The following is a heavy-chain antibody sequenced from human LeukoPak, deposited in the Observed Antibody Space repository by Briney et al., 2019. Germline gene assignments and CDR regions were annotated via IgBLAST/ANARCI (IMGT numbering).Heavy chain of an antibody. CDR2: IYTSGST. Sequence: KPSETLSLTCTVSGGSISSGSYYWSWIRQPAGKGLEWIGRIYTSGSTNYNPSLKSRVTISVDTSKNQFSLKLSSVTAADTAVYYCARLGPDYRRDGYNYADYWGQGTLVTVSS. V-gene: IGHV4-61*02. J-gene: IGHJ4*02. CDR3: ARLGPDYRRDGYNYADY. D-gene: IGHD5-24*01. CDR1: GGSISSGSYY.